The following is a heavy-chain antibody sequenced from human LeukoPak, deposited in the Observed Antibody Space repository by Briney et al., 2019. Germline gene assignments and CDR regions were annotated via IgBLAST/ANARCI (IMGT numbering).Heavy chain of an antibody. J-gene: IGHJ6*03. Sequence: GGSLRLSCAASGFTFSNYWMTWVRQAPGKGLEWLANIKQDGSEKLYVNSVRGRFTISRDNAKMSLFLQMNSLRAEDTAVYYCARDNGVVHGVYYMDVWGKGTTVTVS. D-gene: IGHD3-3*01. CDR3: ARDNGVVHGVYYMDV. V-gene: IGHV3-7*01. CDR2: IKQDGSEK. CDR1: GFTFSNYW.